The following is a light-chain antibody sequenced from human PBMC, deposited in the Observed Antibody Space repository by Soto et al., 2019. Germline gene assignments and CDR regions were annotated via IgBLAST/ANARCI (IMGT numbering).Light chain of an antibody. CDR3: GTWDSSLSAGV. CDR1: SSNIGNNY. J-gene: IGLJ3*02. CDR2: DNN. Sequence: QSVLTQPPSVSAAPGQKVTISCSGSSSNIGNNYVSWYQQLPGTAPKLLIYDNNKRPSGIPHRFSGSKSVTSSTLGITGLQTGDEADYYCGTWDSSLSAGVFGGGTKVTVL. V-gene: IGLV1-51*01.